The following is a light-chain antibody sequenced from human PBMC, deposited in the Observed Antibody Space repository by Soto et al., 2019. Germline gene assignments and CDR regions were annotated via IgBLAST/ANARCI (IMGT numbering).Light chain of an antibody. V-gene: IGKV3-11*01. Sequence: EIVLTLSPGTLSLSPVEIATLSCKASQSVSSYLAWYQQKPGQAPRLLIYGASNRVTGIPARFSGSGSGTDFTLTISRLEPEDFAVYYCQQRSNWPPTWTCGQGNKGDIK. CDR2: GAS. CDR1: QSVSSY. CDR3: QQRSNWPPTWT. J-gene: IGKJ1*01.